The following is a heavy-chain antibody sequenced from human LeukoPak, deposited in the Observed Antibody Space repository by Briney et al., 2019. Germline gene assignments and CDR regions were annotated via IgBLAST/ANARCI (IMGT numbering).Heavy chain of an antibody. J-gene: IGHJ6*02. Sequence: SETLSLTCTVSDGSISSYYWSWIRQPPGKGLEWIGYIYYSGSTNYNPSLKSRVTISVDTSKNQFSLKLSSVTAADTAVYYCARDLAGYYGMDVWGQGTTVTVSS. CDR3: ARDLAGYYGMDV. CDR1: DGSISSYY. CDR2: IYYSGST. V-gene: IGHV4-59*01. D-gene: IGHD6-13*01.